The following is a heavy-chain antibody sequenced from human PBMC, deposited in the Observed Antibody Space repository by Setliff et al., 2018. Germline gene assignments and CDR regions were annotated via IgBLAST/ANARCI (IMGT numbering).Heavy chain of an antibody. D-gene: IGHD4-17*01. Sequence: SETLSLTCTVSDDSISSRRYYWGWFRQPAGKELEWIGQIYTSWSTNYNPSLKSRVTISVDTSKNQFSLRLTSVTAADTAVYYCAKHMTPVANYFNRYMDVWGKGTTVTVSS. J-gene: IGHJ6*03. CDR3: AKHMTPVANYFNRYMDV. CDR2: IYTSWST. V-gene: IGHV4-61*09. CDR1: DDSISSRRYY.